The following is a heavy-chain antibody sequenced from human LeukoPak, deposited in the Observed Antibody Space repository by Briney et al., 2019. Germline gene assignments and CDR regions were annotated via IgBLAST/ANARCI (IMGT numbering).Heavy chain of an antibody. CDR1: GFRFDNYG. Sequence: GGSLSLSCAASGFRFDNYGMSWVRQAPGRGLEWVSGISWNGGNTGYADSVKGRFTISRDNAKNSLYLQMNSLRAEDTAVYYCARNREITMVRGVLTTPGDWGQGTLVTVSS. CDR2: ISWNGGNT. J-gene: IGHJ4*02. CDR3: ARNREITMVRGVLTTPGD. D-gene: IGHD3-10*01. V-gene: IGHV3-20*04.